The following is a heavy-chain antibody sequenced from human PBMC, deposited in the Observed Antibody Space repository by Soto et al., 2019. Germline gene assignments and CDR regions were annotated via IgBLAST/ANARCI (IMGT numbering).Heavy chain of an antibody. CDR3: ARLRSRTTMVREDAFDI. V-gene: IGHV4-39*01. J-gene: IGHJ3*02. CDR1: GGSISSSSYY. CDR2: IYYSGST. Sequence: SETLSLTCTVSGGSISSSSYYWGWIRQPPGKGLEWIGSIYYSGSTYYNPSLKGRVTISVDTSKNQFSLKLSSVTAADTAVYYCARLRSRTTMVREDAFDIWGQGTMVTVSS. D-gene: IGHD3-10*01.